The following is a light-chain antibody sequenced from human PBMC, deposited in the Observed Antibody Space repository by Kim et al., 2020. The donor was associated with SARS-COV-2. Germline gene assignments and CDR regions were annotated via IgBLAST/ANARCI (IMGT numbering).Light chain of an antibody. V-gene: IGKV1-39*01. CDR1: QSIGIY. J-gene: IGKJ3*01. CDR2: STS. CDR3: QQSYSIPRS. Sequence: ASVGDRVTITCRASQSIGIYLNGYQQKPGRAPKLLMHSTSSLQTGVPSRFSGSGSGTDFTLTISSLQPEDFATYFCQQSYSIPRSFGPGTKVDIK.